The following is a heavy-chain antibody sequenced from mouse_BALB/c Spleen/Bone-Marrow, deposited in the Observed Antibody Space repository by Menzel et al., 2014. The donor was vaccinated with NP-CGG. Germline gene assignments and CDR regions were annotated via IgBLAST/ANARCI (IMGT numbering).Heavy chain of an antibody. V-gene: IGHV14-3*02. CDR1: GFNIKDNY. Sequence: VQLQQSGAELVKPGASVRLSCTASGFNIKDNYMHWVKQRPDQGLEWIGRINPANSTAKHDPTFKGKSGITADTSSNTPFLQLSSLTSEDTDCDCCDIYVYLYDWGQGTTLTVSS. J-gene: IGHJ2*01. CDR3: DIYVYLYD. D-gene: IGHD2-2*01. CDR2: INPANSTA.